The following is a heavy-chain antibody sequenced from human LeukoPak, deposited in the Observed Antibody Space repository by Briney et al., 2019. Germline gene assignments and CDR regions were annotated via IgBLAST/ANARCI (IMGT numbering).Heavy chain of an antibody. CDR1: GFTFSNYA. J-gene: IGHJ4*02. CDR2: ISHDRSNS. Sequence: PGSSLRLSCAASGFTFSNYAMHWARQAPGKGLEWGAFISHDRSNSCHADSVKGRFTISRDNSKNTLYLQMNSLTDEDTAVYYCARDLSGSYMSDYWGQGTLVTVSS. CDR3: ARDLSGSYMSDY. D-gene: IGHD3-10*01. V-gene: IGHV3-30-3*01.